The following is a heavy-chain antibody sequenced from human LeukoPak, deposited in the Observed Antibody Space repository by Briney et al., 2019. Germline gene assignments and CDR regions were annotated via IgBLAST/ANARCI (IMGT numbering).Heavy chain of an antibody. CDR1: GGTFSSYA. J-gene: IGHJ4*02. V-gene: IGHV1-69*05. D-gene: IGHD3-22*01. Sequence: SVKLSCKASGGTFSSYAISWVRQAPGQGLEWMGRIIPIFGTANYAQKFQGRVTITTDESTSTAYMELGSLRSEDTAVYYCARAYYYDSSGWSFDYWGQGTLVTVSS. CDR3: ARAYYYDSSGWSFDY. CDR2: IIPIFGTA.